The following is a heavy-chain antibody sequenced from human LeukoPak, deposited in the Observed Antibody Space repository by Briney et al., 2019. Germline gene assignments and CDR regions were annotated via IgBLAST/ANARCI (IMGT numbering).Heavy chain of an antibody. CDR2: ISGSGDNT. CDR3: AKTIHSDFWRGYYSYFDY. D-gene: IGHD3-3*01. J-gene: IGHJ4*02. CDR1: GFTFNSYA. Sequence: GGSLRLSCEASGFTFNSYAMNWVRQAPGKGLEWLSMISGSGDNTYYADSVKGRFTISRDNSKNTLYLQMSSLGAGDTAIYYCAKTIHSDFWRGYYSYFDYWGRGTLVTVSS. V-gene: IGHV3-23*01.